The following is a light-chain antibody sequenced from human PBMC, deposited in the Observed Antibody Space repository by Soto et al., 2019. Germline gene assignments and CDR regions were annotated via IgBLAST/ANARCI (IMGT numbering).Light chain of an antibody. Sequence: DIQMTQSPSSLSASVGDRVTITCRASQSISSYLNWYQQKPGKAPKLLIYAASSLQSGVPSRFIGSGSGTDFTLYISTRPPEGFSTYYCQQSDSTPITFGQGTRLEIK. V-gene: IGKV1-39*01. J-gene: IGKJ5*01. CDR3: QQSDSTPIT. CDR1: QSISSY. CDR2: AAS.